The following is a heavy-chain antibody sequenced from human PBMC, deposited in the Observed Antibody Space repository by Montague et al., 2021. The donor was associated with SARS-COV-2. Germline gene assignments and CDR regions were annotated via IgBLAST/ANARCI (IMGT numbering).Heavy chain of an antibody. CDR3: ARDSVISGWSGEGESEFFQY. CDR1: GFTLSCCA. J-gene: IGHJ1*01. CDR2: ISYEGSNN. V-gene: IGHV3-30*03. Sequence: SLRLSCAASGFTLSCCAMHWVRQAPGKGLGWLAFISYEGSNNYYADSVKGRFTISRGNSKNTLYLQVNSLGPEDTAVYYCARDSVISGWSGEGESEFFQYWGQGTLVTVSS. D-gene: IGHD6-19*01.